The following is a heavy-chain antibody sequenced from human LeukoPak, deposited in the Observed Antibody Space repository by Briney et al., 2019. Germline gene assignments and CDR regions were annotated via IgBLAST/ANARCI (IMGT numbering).Heavy chain of an antibody. CDR2: IYPDDSDI. CDR1: GYNFYNYR. V-gene: IGHV5-51*01. CDR3: ARHGVRYSDWLVARDAFDI. D-gene: IGHD3-9*01. J-gene: IGHJ3*02. Sequence: GESLKISCKGSGYNFYNYRIGWVRQMPGKGLEWMAIIYPDDSDIRYSPSFQGHVNISVDKSIGTAYLQWSNLKASDTAMYYCARHGVRYSDWLVARDAFDIWGQGTMVTVSS.